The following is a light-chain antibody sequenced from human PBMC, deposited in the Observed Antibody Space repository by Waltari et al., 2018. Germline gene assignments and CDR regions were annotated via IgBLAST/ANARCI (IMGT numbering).Light chain of an antibody. CDR1: SPTIGAGYD. V-gene: IGLV1-40*01. Sequence: QSVLTQPPSVSGAPGQRVTISCTGSSPTIGAGYDVHWYQQLPGTAPKLLIYGNSNRPSGVPDRFSGSKSGTSASLAITGLQAEDEADYYCQSYDSSLYVFGTGTKVTVL. CDR2: GNS. J-gene: IGLJ1*01. CDR3: QSYDSSLYV.